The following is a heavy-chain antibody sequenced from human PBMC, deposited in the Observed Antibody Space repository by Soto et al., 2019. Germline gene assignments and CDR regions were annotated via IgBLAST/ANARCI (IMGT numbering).Heavy chain of an antibody. D-gene: IGHD5-18*01. Sequence: QVQLQESGPGLVKPSQTLSLTCTVSGGSISSGDYYWSWIRQPPGKGLEWMGYIYYSGTTYYNPYLKSPVTQSVDTPQNHFPQKVSPLTAAHTAVDYRARAFIQRVPHYYCGIDVWGQGTPGTVSS. CDR1: GGSISSGDYY. J-gene: IGHJ6*02. V-gene: IGHV4-30-4*01. CDR3: ARAFIQRVPHYYCGIDV. CDR2: IYYSGTT.